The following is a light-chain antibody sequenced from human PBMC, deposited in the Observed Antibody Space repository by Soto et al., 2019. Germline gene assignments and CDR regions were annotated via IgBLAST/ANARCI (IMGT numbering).Light chain of an antibody. J-gene: IGLJ3*02. V-gene: IGLV2-8*01. CDR3: SSFAGSNIWV. CDR2: EVS. Sequence: QSALTQPPSASGSPGQSVTISCTGTSSDVGGYNYVSWYQQHAGKAPKLKIYEVSKRPSGVPDRFSGSKSGNTASLTVSGLQAEDEADYYCSSFAGSNIWVFGGGTKLTVL. CDR1: SSDVGGYNY.